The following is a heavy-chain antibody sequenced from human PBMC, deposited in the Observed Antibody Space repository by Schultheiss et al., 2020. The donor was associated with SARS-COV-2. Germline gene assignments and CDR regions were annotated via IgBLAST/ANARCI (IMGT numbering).Heavy chain of an antibody. V-gene: IGHV4-61*05. CDR1: GGSIRSSTYY. CDR2: ITHSGNT. CDR3: ARGRFKLAARKNWFDP. Sequence: SETLSLTCTVSGGSIRSSTYYWGWIRQPPGKGLEWIGEITHSGNTNYDPSLKTRVTISVDTSKSQFSLNLNSVTAADTAVYYCARGRFKLAARKNWFDPWGQGTLVTVSS. D-gene: IGHD6-6*01. J-gene: IGHJ5*02.